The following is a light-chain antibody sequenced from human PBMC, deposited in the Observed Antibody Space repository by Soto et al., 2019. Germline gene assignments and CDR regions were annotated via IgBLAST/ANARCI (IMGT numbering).Light chain of an antibody. J-gene: IGLJ1*01. Sequence: QSVLTQPASVSVSPGQSITISCTGTSSDVGGYNYVSWYQQHPGKAPKLMIYDVSNRPSGVSNRFSGSKSGNTASLTISGLQAEDEADYYCSSYTSSSTSYVFGTGTKVT. CDR1: SSDVGGYNY. CDR2: DVS. CDR3: SSYTSSSTSYV. V-gene: IGLV2-14*01.